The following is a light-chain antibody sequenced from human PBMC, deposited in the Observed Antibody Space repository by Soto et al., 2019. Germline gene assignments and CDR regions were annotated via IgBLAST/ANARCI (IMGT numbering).Light chain of an antibody. CDR3: QQRSNWPPT. CDR2: DAS. J-gene: IGKJ3*01. CDR1: QSVSSY. V-gene: IGKV3-11*01. Sequence: EIVLTQSPATLSLSPGERATLSCRASQSVSSYLAWYQQKPGQAPRLLIYDASNRATGIPARFSGSGSGTDFTLTISSLEPEDFAVYSCQQRSNWPPTFGPGKKVDL.